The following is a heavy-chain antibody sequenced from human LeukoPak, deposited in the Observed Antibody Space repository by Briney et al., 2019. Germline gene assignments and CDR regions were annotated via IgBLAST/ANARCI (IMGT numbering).Heavy chain of an antibody. V-gene: IGHV3-21*01. Sequence: GGTLRLSCAASGFTLSSHTMNWVRQAPGRGLEWVSAISTNDIQYADSVKGRFTISRDNAKNSLYLQMDSLRAEDTAVYYCASLPTAASYMDVWGKGTTVTVSS. J-gene: IGHJ6*03. D-gene: IGHD6-25*01. CDR3: ASLPTAASYMDV. CDR2: ISTNDI. CDR1: GFTLSSHT.